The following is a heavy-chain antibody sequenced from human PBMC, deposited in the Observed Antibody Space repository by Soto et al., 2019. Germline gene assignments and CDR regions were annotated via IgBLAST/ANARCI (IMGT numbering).Heavy chain of an antibody. D-gene: IGHD6-19*01. CDR3: ATAVIAVAGREFDY. J-gene: IGHJ4*02. CDR1: GFTFSSYA. V-gene: IGHV3-30-3*01. Sequence: PGGSLRLSCAASGFTFSSYAMHWVRQAPGKGLEWVAVISYDGSNKYYADSVKGRFTISRDNSKNTLYLQMNSLRAEDTAVYYCATAVIAVAGREFDYWGQGTLVTVYS. CDR2: ISYDGSNK.